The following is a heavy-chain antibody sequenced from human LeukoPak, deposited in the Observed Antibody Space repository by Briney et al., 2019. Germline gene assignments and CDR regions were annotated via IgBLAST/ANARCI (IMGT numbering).Heavy chain of an antibody. Sequence: SETLSLTCTVPGGSINSYYWGWIRQPAGKGLEWIGRIYTTGTTSYNPSLKSRVTISVDTSKNQFYLKLTSVTAADTAMYYCARAGYTISYYSLDYWGQGSLVTVSS. D-gene: IGHD1-26*01. V-gene: IGHV4-4*07. CDR1: GGSINSYY. J-gene: IGHJ4*02. CDR3: ARAGYTISYYSLDY. CDR2: IYTTGTT.